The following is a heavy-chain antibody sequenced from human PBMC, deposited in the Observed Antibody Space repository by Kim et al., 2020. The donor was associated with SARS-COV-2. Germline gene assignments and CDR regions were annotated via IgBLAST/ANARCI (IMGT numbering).Heavy chain of an antibody. J-gene: IGHJ3*02. Sequence: NPSHKSRVTISVDTSKNPFSLRLSSVTAADTAVYYCARDLMVAGTYAFDIWGQGTMVTVSS. V-gene: IGHV4-59*01. CDR3: ARDLMVAGTYAFDI. D-gene: IGHD2-15*01.